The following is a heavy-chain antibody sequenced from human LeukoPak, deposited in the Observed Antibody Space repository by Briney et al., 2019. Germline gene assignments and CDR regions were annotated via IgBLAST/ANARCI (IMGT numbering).Heavy chain of an antibody. Sequence: GGSLRLSCAASGFTFSSFGIHWVRQAPGKGLEWVTFIQYDGSHKYYADSVKGRFTISRDNSRKTPYLQMNSLRPEDTAVYFCAKGSPSGWYSEVDFDYWGQGTLVTVSS. CDR1: GFTFSSFG. V-gene: IGHV3-30*02. CDR3: AKGSPSGWYSEVDFDY. CDR2: IQYDGSHK. D-gene: IGHD6-19*01. J-gene: IGHJ4*02.